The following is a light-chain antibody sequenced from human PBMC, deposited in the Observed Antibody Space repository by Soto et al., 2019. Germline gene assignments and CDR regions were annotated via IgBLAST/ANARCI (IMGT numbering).Light chain of an antibody. V-gene: IGKV1-5*03. CDR3: QQYNDFQYT. CDR1: QSLGSD. J-gene: IGKJ2*01. CDR2: KAT. Sequence: DIQMTQSPPTLSASVGDGVSITCRASQSLGSDLAWYQQKSGKAPKLLIYKATNLQRGVPSRFSGSGSGTDFSLTISSLQPEDSATYYCQQYNDFQYTFGQGTKVEI.